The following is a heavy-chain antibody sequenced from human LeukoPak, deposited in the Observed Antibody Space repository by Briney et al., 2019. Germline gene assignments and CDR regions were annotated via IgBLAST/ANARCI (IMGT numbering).Heavy chain of an antibody. CDR3: ARKAPKKGWFDP. CDR1: GASNNSYY. V-gene: IGHV4-4*09. Sequence: SETLSLTCTVSGASNNSYYWSWIRQPPGKGLEWIGYTHPSGNTNYSPSLKSRVTISMDTSTNQFSLRLKSVTAADTAVYFCARKAPKKGWFDPWGQGTLVTVSS. J-gene: IGHJ5*02. CDR2: THPSGNT.